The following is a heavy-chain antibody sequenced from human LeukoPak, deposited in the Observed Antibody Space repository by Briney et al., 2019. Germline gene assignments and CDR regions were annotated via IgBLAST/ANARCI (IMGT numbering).Heavy chain of an antibody. CDR2: IIPIFGTA. D-gene: IGHD3-10*01. CDR3: ARGEFGGYYYYYYMDV. Sequence: SVKVSCKASGGTFSSYAISWVRQAPGQGLEWMGGIIPIFGTANYAQKFQGRVTITADESTSTAYMELSTLRSEDTAVYYCARGEFGGYYYYYYMDVWGKGTTVTVSS. V-gene: IGHV1-69*13. CDR1: GGTFSSYA. J-gene: IGHJ6*03.